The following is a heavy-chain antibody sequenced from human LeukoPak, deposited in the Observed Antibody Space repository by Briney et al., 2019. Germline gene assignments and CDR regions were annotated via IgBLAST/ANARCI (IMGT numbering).Heavy chain of an antibody. CDR1: GGSFSGYY. CDR3: ARGLSSSWYMWFDP. J-gene: IGHJ5*02. V-gene: IGHV4-34*01. CDR2: INHSGST. D-gene: IGHD6-13*01. Sequence: TSETLSLTCAVYGGSFSGYYWSWIRQPPGKGLEGSGEINHSGSTNYNPSLKSRVTISVHTSKNQFYLKLSYGAAADAAVYYCARGLSSSWYMWFDPWGKGTLVTVSS.